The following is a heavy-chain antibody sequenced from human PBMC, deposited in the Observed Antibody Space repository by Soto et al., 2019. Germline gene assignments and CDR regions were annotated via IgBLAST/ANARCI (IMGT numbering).Heavy chain of an antibody. CDR1: GGSLSNSSYL. CDR2: VSYSGST. V-gene: IGHV4-39*01. D-gene: IGHD6-19*01. J-gene: IGHJ4*02. Sequence: SETLSLTCTVSGGSLSNSSYLWGWIRQPPGKGLQWIGSVSYSGSTYYNPSLKSRVTISVDTSKTQSSLRLSSVTAADTAVYYCSRIAVSGPIPGFDYWGQGALVTVSS. CDR3: SRIAVSGPIPGFDY.